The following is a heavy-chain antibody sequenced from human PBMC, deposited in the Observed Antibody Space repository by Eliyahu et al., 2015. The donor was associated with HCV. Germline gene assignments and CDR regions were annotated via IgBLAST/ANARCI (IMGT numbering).Heavy chain of an antibody. J-gene: IGHJ4*02. CDR2: IYYSRST. V-gene: IGHV4-31*03. Sequence: QVQLQESGPGLVKPSQTLSLTCTVSGDSISSGGYYWGWIRQHPEKGLEWIGNIYYSRSTYYNPSLKSRVTISVDTSKNQFSLKLSSVTAADTAIYYCGRSRGGVMVTFGGVPFDYWGQGALVTVSS. D-gene: IGHD3-16*01. CDR1: GDSISSGGYY. CDR3: GRSRGGVMVTFGGVPFDY.